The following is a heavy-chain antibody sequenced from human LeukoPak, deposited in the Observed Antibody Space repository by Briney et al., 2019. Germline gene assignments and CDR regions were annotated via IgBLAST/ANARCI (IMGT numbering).Heavy chain of an antibody. Sequence: GGSLRLSCAASGFTFSTYAMSWVRQAPGKGMEWVSTISGSGANTYYADSVRGRFTISRDNSKNTLYLHMNSLRAEDTAVYYCARDIPFGGVIPKGWFDPWGQGTLVTVSS. J-gene: IGHJ5*02. D-gene: IGHD3-16*02. CDR2: ISGSGANT. CDR3: ARDIPFGGVIPKGWFDP. CDR1: GFTFSTYA. V-gene: IGHV3-23*01.